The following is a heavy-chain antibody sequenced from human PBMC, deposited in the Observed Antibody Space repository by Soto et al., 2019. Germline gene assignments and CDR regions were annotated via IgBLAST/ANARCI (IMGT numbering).Heavy chain of an antibody. Sequence: GGSLRLSCAASGFTFSSYAMSWVRQAPGKGLEWVSAISGSGSSTYYADSVKGRFTISRDNSKNTLYLQMNSLRAEDTAVYYCAKDRAKSYYYGSESYHFDYWGQGTLVTVSS. V-gene: IGHV3-23*01. J-gene: IGHJ4*02. D-gene: IGHD3-10*01. CDR2: ISGSGSST. CDR3: AKDRAKSYYYGSESYHFDY. CDR1: GFTFSSYA.